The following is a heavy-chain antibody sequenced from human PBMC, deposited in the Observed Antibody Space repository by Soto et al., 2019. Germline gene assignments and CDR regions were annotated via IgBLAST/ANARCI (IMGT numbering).Heavy chain of an antibody. J-gene: IGHJ4*02. V-gene: IGHV1-2*02. Sequence: ASVKVSCKASGYTFTGYYMHWVRQAPGQGLEWMGWINPNSGGTNYAQKFQGRVTMTRDTSTSTAYMELSSLRFEDTAVYYCAMTEYSSGSDYWGQGTLVTVSS. CDR3: AMTEYSSGSDY. CDR2: INPNSGGT. D-gene: IGHD6-19*01. CDR1: GYTFTGYY.